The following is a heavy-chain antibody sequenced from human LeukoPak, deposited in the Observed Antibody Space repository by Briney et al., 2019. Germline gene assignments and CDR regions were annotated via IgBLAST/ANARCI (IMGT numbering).Heavy chain of an antibody. D-gene: IGHD2-21*02. Sequence: ASVKVSCKASGYSFTSNYIHWVRQAPGQGLEWMGMIYPRDGSTSYAQKFQGRVTITADESTSTAYMELSSLRFEDTAVYYCARDAIYCGGDCSNAFDYWGQGTLVTVSS. J-gene: IGHJ4*02. CDR1: GYSFTSNY. CDR2: IYPRDGST. V-gene: IGHV1-46*01. CDR3: ARDAIYCGGDCSNAFDY.